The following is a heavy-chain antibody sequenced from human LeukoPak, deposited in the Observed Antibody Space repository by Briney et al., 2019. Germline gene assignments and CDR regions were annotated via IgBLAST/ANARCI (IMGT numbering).Heavy chain of an antibody. V-gene: IGHV4-4*07. CDR1: GVSISAYY. J-gene: IGHJ4*02. CDR3: ARKGGDF. CDR2: IYTSGIT. Sequence: PSETLSLTCTVSGVSISAYYWTWIRQPAGKGLEWIGRIYTSGITNYNPSLESRLTMSLDTSKNQISLRLSSVTAADTAVYYCARKGGDFWGQGTLVTVSS.